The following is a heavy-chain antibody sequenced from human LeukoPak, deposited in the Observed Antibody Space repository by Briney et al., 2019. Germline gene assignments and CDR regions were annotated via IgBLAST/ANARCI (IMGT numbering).Heavy chain of an antibody. V-gene: IGHV5-51*01. D-gene: IGHD5-18*01. CDR2: IYPGDSDT. CDR1: GYSFTSYW. J-gene: IGHJ5*02. Sequence: GESLKISCKGSGYSFTSYWIGWVRQMPGKGLEWMGIIYPGDSDTRYSPSFQGQVTISADKSISTTYLQWSSLKASDTAMYYCARGQGYSYGYNWFDPWGQGTLVTVSS. CDR3: ARGQGYSYGYNWFDP.